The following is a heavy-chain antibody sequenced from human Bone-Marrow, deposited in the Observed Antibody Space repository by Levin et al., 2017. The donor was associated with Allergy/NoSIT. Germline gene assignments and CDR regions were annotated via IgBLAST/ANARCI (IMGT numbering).Heavy chain of an antibody. CDR3: ARVGIYYYAMDV. CDR1: GFTFSDHY. CDR2: ARDKGNSYTT. D-gene: IGHD1-14*01. J-gene: IGHJ6*02. Sequence: GGSLRLSCVASGFTFSDHYMDWVRQAPGKGLEWVGRARDKGNSYTTEYAASVRGRFTVSRDDSKNSVFLQMERLKTEDTAVYYCARVGIYYYAMDVWGQGTTVTVSS. V-gene: IGHV3-72*01.